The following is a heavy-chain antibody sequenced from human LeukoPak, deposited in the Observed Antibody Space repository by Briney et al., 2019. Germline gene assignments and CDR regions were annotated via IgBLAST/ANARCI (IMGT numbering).Heavy chain of an antibody. CDR2: IIPIFGTA. Sequence: GASVKVSCKASGGTFSSYAISWVRQAPGQGLEWMGGIIPIFGTANYAQKFQGRVTITADESTSTAYMELSSLRSEDTAVYYCATVQKQDYDTRPYYDHWGQGTLVTVSS. CDR1: GGTFSSYA. J-gene: IGHJ4*02. CDR3: ATVQKQDYDTRPYYDH. V-gene: IGHV1-69*13. D-gene: IGHD3-22*01.